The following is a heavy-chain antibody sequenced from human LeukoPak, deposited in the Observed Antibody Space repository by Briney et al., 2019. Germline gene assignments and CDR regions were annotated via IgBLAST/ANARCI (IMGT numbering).Heavy chain of an antibody. J-gene: IGHJ4*02. CDR1: GGSFSGYY. D-gene: IGHD3-22*01. CDR3: ARDMYFLGYYDGLPDH. V-gene: IGHV4-34*01. Sequence: SETLSLTCAVYGGSFSGYYWSWIRQPPGKGLEWIGEINHSGSTNYNPSLKSRVTISVDTSKNQFSLKLSSVTAEDTAVYYCARDMYFLGYYDGLPDHWGQGTLVTVSS. CDR2: INHSGST.